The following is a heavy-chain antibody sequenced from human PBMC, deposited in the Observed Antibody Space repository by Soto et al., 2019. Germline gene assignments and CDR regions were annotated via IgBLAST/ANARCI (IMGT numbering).Heavy chain of an antibody. CDR1: GFTFSSYG. CDR2: IWYDGSNK. Sequence: GSLRLSCAASGFTFSSYGMHWVRQAPGKGLEWVAVIWYDGSNKYYADSVKGRFTISRDNSKNTLYLQMNSLRAEDTAVYYCARDGQSLTFDYWGQGTLVTVSS. J-gene: IGHJ4*02. CDR3: ARDGQSLTFDY. V-gene: IGHV3-33*01.